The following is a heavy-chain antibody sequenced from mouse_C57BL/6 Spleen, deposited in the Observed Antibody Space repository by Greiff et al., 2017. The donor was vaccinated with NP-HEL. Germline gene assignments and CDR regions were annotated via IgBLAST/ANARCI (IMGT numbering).Heavy chain of an antibody. CDR2: IDPSDSYT. V-gene: IGHV1-50*01. CDR3: ARNEATVVGDY. D-gene: IGHD1-1*01. CDR1: GYTFTSYW. J-gene: IGHJ2*01. Sequence: VQLQQPGAELVKPGASVKLSCKASGYTFTSYWMQWVKQRPGQGLEWIGEIDPSDSYTNYNQKFKGKATLTVDTSSSTAYMQLSSLTSEDSAVYYCARNEATVVGDYWGQGTTLTVSS.